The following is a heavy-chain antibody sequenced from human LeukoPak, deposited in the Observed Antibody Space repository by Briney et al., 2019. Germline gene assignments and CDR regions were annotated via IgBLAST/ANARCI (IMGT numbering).Heavy chain of an antibody. Sequence: PSETLSLTCTVSGGSISSYYWSWIRQPPGKGLEWIGYIYYSGSTNYNPSLKSRVTISLDTSKNQFSLNLSSVTAADTAVYYCARAQENTGYEYYYYYMDVWGKGTTVTVSS. CDR2: IYYSGST. V-gene: IGHV4-59*01. CDR3: ARAQENTGYEYYYYYMDV. D-gene: IGHD5-12*01. J-gene: IGHJ6*03. CDR1: GGSISSYY.